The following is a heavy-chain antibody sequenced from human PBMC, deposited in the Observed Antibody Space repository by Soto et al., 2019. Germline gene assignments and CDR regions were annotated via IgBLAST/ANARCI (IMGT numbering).Heavy chain of an antibody. CDR1: GYTFTSYG. CDR2: INASGGST. D-gene: IGHD5-12*01. V-gene: IGHV1-46*01. J-gene: IGHJ3*02. CDR3: GMATISSGRNAFDI. Sequence: GASVKVSCKASGYTFTSYGITWVRQAPGQGLEWMGIINASGGSTSYAQKFQGRVTMTRDTSTSTVYMELSSLRSEDTAVYYCGMATISSGRNAFDIWGQGTMVTVS.